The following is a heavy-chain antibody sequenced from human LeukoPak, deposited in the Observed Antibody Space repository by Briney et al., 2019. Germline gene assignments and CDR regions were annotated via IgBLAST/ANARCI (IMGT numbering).Heavy chain of an antibody. V-gene: IGHV4-34*01. Sequence: SETLSLTCAVYGGSFSGYYWSWIRQPPGKGLEWIGEINHSGSTNYNPSLKSRVTISVDTSKNQFSLKLSSVTAADTAVCYCARGSPSLFDPWGQGTLVTVSS. J-gene: IGHJ5*02. D-gene: IGHD1-26*01. CDR1: GGSFSGYY. CDR3: ARGSPSLFDP. CDR2: INHSGST.